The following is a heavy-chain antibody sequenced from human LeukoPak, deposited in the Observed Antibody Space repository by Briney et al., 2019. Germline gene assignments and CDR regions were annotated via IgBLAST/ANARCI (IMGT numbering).Heavy chain of an antibody. J-gene: IGHJ4*02. D-gene: IGHD6-6*01. Sequence: PGGSLRLSCAASGFTFSSYSMNWVRQAPGKGLEWVSSISSSSSYIYYADSVKGRFTISRDNAKNSLYLQMNSLRAEDTAVYYCALGEQLVPFDYWGQGTLVTVSS. CDR2: ISSSSSYI. CDR1: GFTFSSYS. CDR3: ALGEQLVPFDY. V-gene: IGHV3-21*01.